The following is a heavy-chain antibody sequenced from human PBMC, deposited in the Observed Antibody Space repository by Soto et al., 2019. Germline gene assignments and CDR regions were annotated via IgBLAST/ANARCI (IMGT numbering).Heavy chain of an antibody. Sequence: GGSLRLSCAASGFTFSSYAMSWVRQAPGKGLEWVSAISGSGGSTYYADSVKGRFTISRDNSKNTLYLQMNSLRAEDTAVYYCAKGIRAAAGETRYYYMDVWGKGTTVTVSS. CDR2: ISGSGGST. J-gene: IGHJ6*03. CDR1: GFTFSSYA. V-gene: IGHV3-23*01. D-gene: IGHD6-13*01. CDR3: AKGIRAAAGETRYYYMDV.